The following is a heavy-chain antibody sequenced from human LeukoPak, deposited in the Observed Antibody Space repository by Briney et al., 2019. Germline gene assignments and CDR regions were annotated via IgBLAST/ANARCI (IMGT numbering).Heavy chain of an antibody. J-gene: IGHJ4*02. CDR2: IYYSGST. CDR1: GGSISSSSYY. D-gene: IGHD6-13*01. Sequence: PSETLSLTCTVSGGSISSSSYYWGWIRQPPGKRLEWIGSIYYSGSTYYNPSLKSRVTISVDTSKNQFSLKLSSVTAADTAVYYCARLSAAAATDYWGQGTLVTVSS. V-gene: IGHV4-39*01. CDR3: ARLSAAAATDY.